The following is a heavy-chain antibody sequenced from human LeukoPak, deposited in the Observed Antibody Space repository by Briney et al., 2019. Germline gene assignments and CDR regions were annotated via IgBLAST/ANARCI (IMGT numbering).Heavy chain of an antibody. Sequence: GGSLRLSCAASGFTFSSYAMSWVRQAPGKGLEWVSAISGSGGSTYYADSVKGRFTISRDNPKNTLYLQMNGLRAEDTAVYYCAKDIRGWPFDYWGQGTLVTVSS. CDR1: GFTFSSYA. V-gene: IGHV3-23*01. D-gene: IGHD6-19*01. CDR3: AKDIRGWPFDY. J-gene: IGHJ4*02. CDR2: ISGSGGST.